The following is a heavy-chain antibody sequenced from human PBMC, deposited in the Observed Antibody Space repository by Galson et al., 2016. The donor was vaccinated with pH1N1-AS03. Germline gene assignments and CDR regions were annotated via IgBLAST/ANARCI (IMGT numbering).Heavy chain of an antibody. CDR3: APMIGVPRSYHYYGLDV. D-gene: IGHD2-8*01. J-gene: IGHJ6*02. Sequence: PALVKPPQTLTLTCSFSGFSLGRSGVGVGWIRQAAGKALEWLTLTYGGDNAGDDNSHYSQSLRSRLTVTKDNSKNQVVLTMTNMDPLDTATYYCAPMIGVPRSYHYYGLDVWGQGTTVTVSS. V-gene: IGHV2-5*02. CDR2: TYGGDNAGDDNS. CDR1: GFSLGRSGVG.